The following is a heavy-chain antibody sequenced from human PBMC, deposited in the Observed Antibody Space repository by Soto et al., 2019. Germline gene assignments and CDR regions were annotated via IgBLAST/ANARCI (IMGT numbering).Heavy chain of an antibody. Sequence: PWRSLRLSCAASGFTISSYCMSWVRKAPGKGLEWVAVISHDGSNKYYADSVEGRFTISRDSSKNTLYLQMNTLNTEDTAVYYRARDQRRAVVGVVDCWGQGTLVTVSS. CDR2: ISHDGSNK. CDR1: GFTISSYC. CDR3: ARDQRRAVVGVVDC. D-gene: IGHD6-19*01. J-gene: IGHJ4*02. V-gene: IGHV3-30*04.